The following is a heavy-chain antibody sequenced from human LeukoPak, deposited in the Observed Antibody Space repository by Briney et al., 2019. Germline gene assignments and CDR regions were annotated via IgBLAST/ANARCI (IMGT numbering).Heavy chain of an antibody. CDR3: AKGPYDYVWGSYRYSREYYFDY. J-gene: IGHJ4*02. D-gene: IGHD3-16*02. V-gene: IGHV3-23*01. CDR2: ISGSGGST. Sequence: GGSLRLSCAASAFTFSSYAMSWVRQAPGKGLEWVSAISGSGGSTYYADSVKGRFTISRDNSKNTLYLQMNSLRVEDTAVYYCAKGPYDYVWGSYRYSREYYFDYWGQGTLVTVSS. CDR1: AFTFSSYA.